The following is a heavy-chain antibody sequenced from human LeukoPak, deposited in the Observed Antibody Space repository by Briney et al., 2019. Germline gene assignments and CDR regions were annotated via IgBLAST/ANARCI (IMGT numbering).Heavy chain of an antibody. CDR2: INHSGST. CDR1: GGSISSSSYY. Sequence: PSETLSLTCTVSGGSISSSSYYWGWIRQPSGKGLEWIGEINHSGSTNYNPSLKSRVTISVDTSKNQFSLKLSSVTAADTAVYYCARGQSKVGRKYNWFDPWGQGTLVTVSS. D-gene: IGHD1-14*01. CDR3: ARGQSKVGRKYNWFDP. V-gene: IGHV4-39*07. J-gene: IGHJ5*02.